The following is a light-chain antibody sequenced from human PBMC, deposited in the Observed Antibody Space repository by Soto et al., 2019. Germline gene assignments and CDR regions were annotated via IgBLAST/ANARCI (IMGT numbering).Light chain of an antibody. V-gene: IGKV2-30*02. CDR3: MQGTHWPIT. CDR1: QSLVHSDGIAY. J-gene: IGKJ5*01. Sequence: EVALTQSPLSLPVTLGQPASISCRSNQSLVHSDGIAYFSWFQQRPGRSPRRLIYKVSNRDSGVQARFSGSGSGTDFALKISRVEAEDVGVYYCMQGTHWPITFGQGTRVEIK. CDR2: KVS.